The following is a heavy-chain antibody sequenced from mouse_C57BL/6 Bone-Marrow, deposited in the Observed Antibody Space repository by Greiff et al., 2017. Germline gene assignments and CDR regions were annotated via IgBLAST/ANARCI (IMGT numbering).Heavy chain of an antibody. J-gene: IGHJ1*03. CDR2: ITPSSGYT. V-gene: IGHV1-7*01. Sequence: QVQLQQSGAELAKPGASVKLSCKASGYTFTSYWMHWVKQRPGQGLEWIGYITPSSGYTKYNQKFKDKATLTADKSASQAYMQLSSLTYEDSAVYYCARLGRWYFDVWGTGTTVTVSS. D-gene: IGHD4-1*01. CDR3: ARLGRWYFDV. CDR1: GYTFTSYW.